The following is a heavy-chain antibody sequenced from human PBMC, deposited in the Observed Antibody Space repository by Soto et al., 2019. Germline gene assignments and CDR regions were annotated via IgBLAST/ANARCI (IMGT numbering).Heavy chain of an antibody. J-gene: IGHJ6*02. Sequence: ASVKVSCKASGGTFSSYAISWVRQAPGQGLEWMGGIIPIFGTANYAQKFQGRVTITADESTSTAYMELSSLRSEDTAVYYCARVRRVATIITGSYYGMDVWGQGTTVTVSS. CDR1: GGTFSSYA. CDR3: ARVRRVATIITGSYYGMDV. D-gene: IGHD5-12*01. V-gene: IGHV1-69*13. CDR2: IIPIFGTA.